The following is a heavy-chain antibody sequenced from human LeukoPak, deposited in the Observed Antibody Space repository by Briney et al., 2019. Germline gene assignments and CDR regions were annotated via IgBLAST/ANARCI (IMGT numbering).Heavy chain of an antibody. CDR1: GFTFSSYS. CDR2: ISSSSSTI. V-gene: IGHV3-48*02. CDR3: RRESTGYYYYGMDV. J-gene: IGHJ6*02. Sequence: GGSLRLSCAASGFTFSSYSMNWVRPAPGKGLEWVSYISSSSSTIYYADSVKGRFTISRDNAKNSLYLQMNSLRDEDTAVYYCRRESTGYYYYGMDVWGQGTTVTVSS. D-gene: IGHD3-10*01.